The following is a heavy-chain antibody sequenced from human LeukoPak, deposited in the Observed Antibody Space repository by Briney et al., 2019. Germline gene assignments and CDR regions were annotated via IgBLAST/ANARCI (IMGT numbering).Heavy chain of an antibody. CDR1: GFTFGDYA. CDR2: IRSKAYGGTT. J-gene: IGHJ4*02. V-gene: IGHV3-49*04. CDR3: TRAGGYCSSTSCHVAGQQLALDY. Sequence: GGPLRLSCTASGFTFGDYAMSWVRQAPGKGLEWVGFIRSKAYGGTTEYAASVKGRFTISRDDSKSIAYLQMNSLKTEDTAVYYCTRAGGYCSSTSCHVAGQQLALDYWGQGTLVTVSS. D-gene: IGHD2-2*01.